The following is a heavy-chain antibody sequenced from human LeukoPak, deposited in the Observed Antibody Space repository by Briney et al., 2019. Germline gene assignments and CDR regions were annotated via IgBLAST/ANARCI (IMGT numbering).Heavy chain of an antibody. Sequence: GGSLRLSCAASGFTFSSYSMNGVRQAPGKGLEWVSSISSSSSYIYYADSVKGRFTISRDNAKNSLYLQMNSLRAEDTAVYYCAGGYCSSTSCYYGMDVWGKGTTVTVSS. CDR3: AGGYCSSTSCYYGMDV. J-gene: IGHJ6*04. CDR1: GFTFSSYS. CDR2: ISSSSSYI. V-gene: IGHV3-21*01. D-gene: IGHD2-2*01.